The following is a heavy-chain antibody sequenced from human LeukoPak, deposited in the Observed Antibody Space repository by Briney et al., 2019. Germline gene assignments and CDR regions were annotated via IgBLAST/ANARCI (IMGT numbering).Heavy chain of an antibody. CDR3: ARGNYDYVWGSYRYRSFDY. J-gene: IGHJ4*02. Sequence: ASVKVSCKASGYTFTSYGITWVRQAPGQGLEWMGWISAYNGNTNYAQKLQGRVTMTTDTSASTAYMELRSLRSDDTAVYYCARGNYDYVWGSYRYRSFDYGGQGTLVTVSS. V-gene: IGHV1-18*01. D-gene: IGHD3-16*02. CDR1: GYTFTSYG. CDR2: ISAYNGNT.